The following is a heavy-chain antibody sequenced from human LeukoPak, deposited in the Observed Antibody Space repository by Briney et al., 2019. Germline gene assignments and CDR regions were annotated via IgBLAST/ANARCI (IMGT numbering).Heavy chain of an antibody. Sequence: GRSLRLSCAASGFTFSSYGMHWVRQAPGKGLEWVAVISYDGSNNYYADSVKGRFTISRDNSKNTLYLQMNSLRAEDTAVYYCAKESPLGYYYDSSGYYSYWGQGTLVTVSS. J-gene: IGHJ4*02. V-gene: IGHV3-30*18. CDR3: AKESPLGYYYDSSGYYSY. CDR2: ISYDGSNN. D-gene: IGHD3-22*01. CDR1: GFTFSSYG.